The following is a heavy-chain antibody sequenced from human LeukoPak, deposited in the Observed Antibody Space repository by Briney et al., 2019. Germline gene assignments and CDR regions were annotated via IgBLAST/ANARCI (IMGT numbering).Heavy chain of an antibody. CDR1: AYTFASFG. V-gene: IGHV1-18*01. CDR2: IIADNGNA. D-gene: IGHD3-10*01. Sequence: ASGNVAWKAAAYTFASFGIRWVRQAAGHGLEWIGWIIADNGNANYAQKIQGRVTMTTDTSTSTAYMELRSLRADDTAVYYCARDGEGVTRVRGVYNWFDPWGQGTLVTVSS. CDR3: ARDGEGVTRVRGVYNWFDP. J-gene: IGHJ5*02.